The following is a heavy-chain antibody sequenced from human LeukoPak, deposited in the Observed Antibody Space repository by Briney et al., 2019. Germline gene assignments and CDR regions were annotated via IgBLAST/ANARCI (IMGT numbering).Heavy chain of an antibody. J-gene: IGHJ4*02. V-gene: IGHV5-51*01. CDR1: GYSFTNYW. CDR3: ARQTAMGRSGDF. CDR2: IDPSDSDT. D-gene: IGHD5-18*01. Sequence: GESLKISCNASGYSFTNYWIGWVRQMPEKGLEWMGIIDPSDSDTRYTPSFQGQVTISADMSLTTPYLQWNSLKASDTAMYYCARQTAMGRSGDFWGQGTLVTVSS.